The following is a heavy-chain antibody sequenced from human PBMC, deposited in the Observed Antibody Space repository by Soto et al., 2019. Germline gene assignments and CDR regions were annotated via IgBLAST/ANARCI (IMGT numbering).Heavy chain of an antibody. J-gene: IGHJ4*02. Sequence: SGPTLVNPTQTLTLTCTFSGFSLSTDEVSVSWIRQPPGKAPEWLALIYWDDDKRYRPSLRNRVTITKDTSKNQVVLTMTNMNPVDTATYYCAQGRAEWAYFDYWGQGTRVTVSS. CDR3: AQGRAEWAYFDY. V-gene: IGHV2-5*02. CDR1: GFSLSTDEVS. D-gene: IGHD1-26*01. CDR2: IYWDDDK.